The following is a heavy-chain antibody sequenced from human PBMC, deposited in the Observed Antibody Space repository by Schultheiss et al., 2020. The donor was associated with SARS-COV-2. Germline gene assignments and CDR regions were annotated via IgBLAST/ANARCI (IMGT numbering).Heavy chain of an antibody. CDR2: ISGSAANT. V-gene: IGHV3-23*01. D-gene: IGHD6-13*01. CDR1: GFTVSSNH. J-gene: IGHJ4*02. Sequence: GGSLRLSCAPSGFTVSSNHMTWVRQAPGKGLEWVSSISGSAANTYYADSVTGRFTISRDNAKNSLYLQMNSLRDEDTAVYYCAKGGAGLHYWGLGTLVTVSS. CDR3: AKGGAGLHY.